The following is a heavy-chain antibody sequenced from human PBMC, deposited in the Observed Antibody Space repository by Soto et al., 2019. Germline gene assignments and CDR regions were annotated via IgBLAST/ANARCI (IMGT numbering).Heavy chain of an antibody. CDR2: TYYRSKWYN. V-gene: IGHV6-1*01. CDR1: GDSVSSNSAA. D-gene: IGHD3-3*01. CDR3: AREDLSTDDFWSGYETSDAFDI. Sequence: QVQLQQSGPGLVKPSQTLSLTCAISGDSVSSNSAAWNWIRQSPSRGLEWLGRTYYRSKWYNDYAVSVKSRITINPDTSKNQFSLQLNSVTPEDTAVYYCAREDLSTDDFWSGYETSDAFDIWGQGTMVTVSS. J-gene: IGHJ3*02.